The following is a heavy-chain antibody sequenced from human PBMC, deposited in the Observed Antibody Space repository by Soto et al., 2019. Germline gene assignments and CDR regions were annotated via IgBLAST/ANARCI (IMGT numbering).Heavy chain of an antibody. CDR1: GVTCSSYA. J-gene: IGHJ4*02. CDR2: ISGSGGST. V-gene: IGHV3-23*01. D-gene: IGHD3-22*01. CDR3: AKDLHYYDSSGYYYYFDY. Sequence: GGSLRLSCASSGVTCSSYAMSWVRQAPGKGLEWVSAISGSGGSTYYADSVKGRFTISRDNSKNTLYLQMNSLRAEDTAVYYCAKDLHYYDSSGYYYYFDYWGQGTLVTVS.